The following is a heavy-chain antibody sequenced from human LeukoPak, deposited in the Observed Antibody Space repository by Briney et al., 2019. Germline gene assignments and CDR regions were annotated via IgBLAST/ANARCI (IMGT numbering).Heavy chain of an antibody. CDR1: GFTVSSNY. Sequence: GGSLRLSCAASGFTVSSNYMSWVRQAPGKGVEGVSVIYSGGSTYYADSVKGRLTISRDNSKNTLYLQMNSLRAEDTAVYYCAREDTAMVINYFDYWGQGTLVTVSS. D-gene: IGHD5-18*01. CDR2: IYSGGST. V-gene: IGHV3-53*01. CDR3: AREDTAMVINYFDY. J-gene: IGHJ4*02.